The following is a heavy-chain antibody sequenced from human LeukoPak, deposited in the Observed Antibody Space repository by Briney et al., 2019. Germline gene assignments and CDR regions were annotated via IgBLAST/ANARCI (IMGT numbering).Heavy chain of an antibody. CDR3: ARAVEGTAMKYHFDF. D-gene: IGHD5-18*01. Sequence: PSETLSLTCTVSGGSITSGGFYWSWIRQHPGKGLEWIGYIYYSGSTYYNPSLKSRATISVDTSKNQFSLKLSSVTAADTAVYHCARAVEGTAMKYHFDFWGQGTLVTVSS. CDR1: GGSITSGGFY. CDR2: IYYSGST. J-gene: IGHJ4*02. V-gene: IGHV4-31*03.